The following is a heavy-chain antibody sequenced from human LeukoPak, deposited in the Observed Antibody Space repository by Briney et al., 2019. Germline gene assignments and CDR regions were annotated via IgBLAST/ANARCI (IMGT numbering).Heavy chain of an antibody. CDR3: AKEVLWYSSSWYNWFDP. CDR1: GFTFSSYG. J-gene: IGHJ5*02. CDR2: ISGSGGST. Sequence: GGTLRLSCAASGFTFSSYGMSWVRQAPGKGLEWVSAISGSGGSTYYADSVKGRFTISRDNSKNTLYLQMNSLRAEDTAVYYCAKEVLWYSSSWYNWFDPWGQGTLVTVSS. D-gene: IGHD6-13*01. V-gene: IGHV3-23*01.